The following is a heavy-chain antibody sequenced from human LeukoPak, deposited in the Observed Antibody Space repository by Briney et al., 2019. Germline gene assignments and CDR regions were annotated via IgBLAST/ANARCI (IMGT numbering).Heavy chain of an antibody. V-gene: IGHV4-4*09. Sequence: PSETLSLTCTASGGSISSYYWSWIRQPPGKGLEWIWYIYTRGSTNYNPSLKSRVTISVDTSKNQLSLKLSSVTAADTAVYFCARVPSSSSLTSYYYYYYMDVWGKGTTVTVSS. D-gene: IGHD6-6*01. J-gene: IGHJ6*03. CDR2: IYTRGST. CDR1: GGSISSYY. CDR3: ARVPSSSSLTSYYYYYYMDV.